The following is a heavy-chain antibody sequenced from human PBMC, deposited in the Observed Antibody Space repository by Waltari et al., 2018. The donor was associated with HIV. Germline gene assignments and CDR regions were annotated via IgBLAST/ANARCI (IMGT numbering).Heavy chain of an antibody. CDR3: AREYVAGIPSYYFDY. J-gene: IGHJ4*02. CDR2: INPIFGPA. CDR1: RGTFSTYP. D-gene: IGHD6-19*01. V-gene: IGHV1-69*12. Sequence: QVQLVQSGAEVKKPGSSVKVSCKASRGTFSTYPINWVRQAPGQGLEWMGGINPIFGPANYAQKFQGRLTITADESTSTAYMELSSLRSEDTAIYYCAREYVAGIPSYYFDYWGQGTLVTVSS.